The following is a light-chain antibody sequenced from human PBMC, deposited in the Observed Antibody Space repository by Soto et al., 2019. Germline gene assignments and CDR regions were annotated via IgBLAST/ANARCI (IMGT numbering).Light chain of an antibody. CDR1: SSDIGGYNS. V-gene: IGLV2-8*01. Sequence: QSVLAQSPSASGSPGQLVTISCTGTSSDIGGYNSVSWYQQHPGKAPKVMIYDVSKRPSGVPDRFSGSKSGNTASLTVSALQAEDEADYYCSSYTDRKNLVFGTGTKVTVL. CDR3: SSYTDRKNLV. CDR2: DVS. J-gene: IGLJ1*01.